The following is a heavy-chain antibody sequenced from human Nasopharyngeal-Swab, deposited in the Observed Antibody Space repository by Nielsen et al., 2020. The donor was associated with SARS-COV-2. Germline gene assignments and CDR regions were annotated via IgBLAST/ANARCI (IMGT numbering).Heavy chain of an antibody. CDR2: ITPFNGNT. CDR3: ARSRHSWGISHGSCDAFDI. D-gene: IGHD3-16*01. V-gene: IGHV1-45*02. J-gene: IGHJ3*02. Sequence: WVRQAPGQALEWMGWITPFNGNTNYAQKFQDRVTITRDRSMSTAYMELSSLRSEDTAMYYCARSRHSWGISHGSCDAFDIWGQGTMVTVSS.